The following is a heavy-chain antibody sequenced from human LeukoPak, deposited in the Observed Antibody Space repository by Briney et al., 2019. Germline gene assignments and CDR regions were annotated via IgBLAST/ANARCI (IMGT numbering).Heavy chain of an antibody. D-gene: IGHD3-9*01. J-gene: IGHJ4*02. CDR1: GFTYSDYI. Sequence: GGSLRLSCAASGFTYSDYILDWVRQAPGKGLEWVGFIRNKAYGGTAEYAASVKGRFTISRDDSKTIAYLQMSSLKTEDTAVYYCTREKRYFDWFQADYWGQGTLVTVSS. CDR3: TREKRYFDWFQADY. V-gene: IGHV3-49*04. CDR2: IRNKAYGGTA.